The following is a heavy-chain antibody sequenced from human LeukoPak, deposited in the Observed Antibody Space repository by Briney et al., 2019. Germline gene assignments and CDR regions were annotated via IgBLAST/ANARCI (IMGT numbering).Heavy chain of an antibody. CDR1: GGSISSGSYY. CDR3: ARAGRYNWNYGFGY. CDR2: IYYSGST. V-gene: IGHV4-39*07. D-gene: IGHD1-7*01. J-gene: IGHJ4*02. Sequence: SETLSLTCTVSGGSISSGSYYWSWIRQPAGKGLEWIGSIYYSGSTYYNPSLKSRVTISVDTSKNQFSLKLSSVTAADTAVYYCARAGRYNWNYGFGYWGQGTLVTVSS.